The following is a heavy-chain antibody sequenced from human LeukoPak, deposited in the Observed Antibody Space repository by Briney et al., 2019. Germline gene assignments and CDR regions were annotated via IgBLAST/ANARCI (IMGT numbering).Heavy chain of an antibody. D-gene: IGHD3-3*01. J-gene: IGHJ6*03. V-gene: IGHV1-69*06. CDR2: IIPIFGTA. CDR3: ARDRDTGCYDSLKPHYYMDV. CDR1: GGTFSSYA. Sequence: SVKVSCKASGGTFSSYAISWVRQAPGQGLEWMGRIIPIFGTANYAQKFQGRVTITADKSTSTAYMELSSLRSEDTAVYYCARDRDTGCYDSLKPHYYMDVWGKGTTVTVSS.